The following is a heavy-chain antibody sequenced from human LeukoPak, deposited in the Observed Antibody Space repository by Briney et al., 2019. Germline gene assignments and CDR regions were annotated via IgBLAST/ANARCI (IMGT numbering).Heavy chain of an antibody. V-gene: IGHV3-23*01. CDR1: GFTFSSYA. J-gene: IGHJ4*02. CDR2: ISGSGGST. D-gene: IGHD2-2*01. Sequence: PGGSLRLSCAASGFTFSSYAMSWGRQAPGKGLEWVSAISGSGGSTYYADSVKGRFTISRDNSKNTLYLQMNSLRAEDTAVYYCAKAGIVVVPAAKLKSYYFDYWGQGTLVTVSS. CDR3: AKAGIVVVPAAKLKSYYFDY.